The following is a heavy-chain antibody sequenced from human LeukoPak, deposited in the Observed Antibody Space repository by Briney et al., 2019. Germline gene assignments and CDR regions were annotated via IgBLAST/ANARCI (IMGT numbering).Heavy chain of an antibody. J-gene: IGHJ4*02. Sequence: GGSLRLSCAASGFTFSSYEMNWVRQAPGKGLEWVSYISSSGSTIYYADSVKGRFTISRDNAKNSLCLQMNSLRAEDTAVYYCGRVIAGAIDYWGQGTLVTVSS. V-gene: IGHV3-48*03. D-gene: IGHD6-13*01. CDR3: GRVIAGAIDY. CDR2: ISSSGSTI. CDR1: GFTFSSYE.